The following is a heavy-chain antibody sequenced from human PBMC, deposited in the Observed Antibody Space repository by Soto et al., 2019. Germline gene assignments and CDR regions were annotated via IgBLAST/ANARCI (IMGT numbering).Heavy chain of an antibody. V-gene: IGHV3-33*01. CDR1: GFTFSSYG. D-gene: IGHD6-13*01. CDR3: ARGIAAADDFDY. CDR2: IWYDGSNK. J-gene: IGHJ4*02. Sequence: GGSLRLSCAASGFTFSSYGMHWVRQAPGKGLEWVAVIWYDGSNKYYADSVKGRFTISRDNSKNTLYLQMNSLRAEDTAVYYCARGIAAADDFDYWGQGTLVTVSS.